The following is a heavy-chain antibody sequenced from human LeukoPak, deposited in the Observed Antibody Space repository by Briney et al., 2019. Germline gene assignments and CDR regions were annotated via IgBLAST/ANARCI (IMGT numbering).Heavy chain of an antibody. CDR1: GFTFSSYG. J-gene: IGHJ6*02. CDR3: AKGDGYYYYGMDV. CDR2: ISFDGKNK. Sequence: GGSLRLSCAASGFTFSSYGMHWVRQAPGQGLEWVAVISFDGKNKYFADSVRGRFIISRDNSKNTLYLQMNSLRVEDTAVYCCAKGDGYYYYGMDVWGQGTTVTVSS. V-gene: IGHV3-30*18.